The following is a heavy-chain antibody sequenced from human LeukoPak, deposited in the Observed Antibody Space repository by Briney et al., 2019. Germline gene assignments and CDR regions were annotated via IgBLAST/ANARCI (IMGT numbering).Heavy chain of an antibody. D-gene: IGHD2-2*02. CDR1: GGSFSGYY. CDR3: ARPRMYCSSTSCYTPYFDY. V-gene: IGHV4-34*01. CDR2: INHSGST. J-gene: IGHJ4*02. Sequence: SETLSLTCAVYGGSFSGYYWSWIRQPPGKGLEWIGEINHSGSTNYNPSLKSRVTISVDTSKNQFSLKLSSVTAADTAVYYCARPRMYCSSTSCYTPYFDYWGQGTLVTVSS.